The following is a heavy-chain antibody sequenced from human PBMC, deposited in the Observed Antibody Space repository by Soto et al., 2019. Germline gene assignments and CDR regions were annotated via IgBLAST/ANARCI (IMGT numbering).Heavy chain of an antibody. Sequence: GGSLRLSCAASGFTFSSYAMSWVRQAPGKGLEWVSAISGSGGSTYYADSVKGRFTISRDNSKNTLYLQMNSLRAEDTAVYYCALTHGSGWDEDYYYGMDVWGQGTTVTVSS. J-gene: IGHJ6*02. CDR3: ALTHGSGWDEDYYYGMDV. CDR2: ISGSGGST. CDR1: GFTFSSYA. D-gene: IGHD6-19*01. V-gene: IGHV3-23*01.